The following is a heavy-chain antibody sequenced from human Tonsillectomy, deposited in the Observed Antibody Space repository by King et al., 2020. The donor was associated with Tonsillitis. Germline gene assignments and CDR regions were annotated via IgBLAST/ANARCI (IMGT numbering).Heavy chain of an antibody. J-gene: IGHJ4*02. V-gene: IGHV3-66*01. CDR1: GFTVSSNY. CDR3: ATSVYSGSYSLDY. CDR2: IYSGGRT. Sequence: VQLVESGGGLVQPGGSLRLSCAASGFTVSSNYMNWVRQAPGKGLEWVSVIYSGGRTYYADSVKGRFTISRDNSKNTLYLQMNSLRAEDTAVYYCATSVYSGSYSLDYWGQGTLVTVSS. D-gene: IGHD1-26*01.